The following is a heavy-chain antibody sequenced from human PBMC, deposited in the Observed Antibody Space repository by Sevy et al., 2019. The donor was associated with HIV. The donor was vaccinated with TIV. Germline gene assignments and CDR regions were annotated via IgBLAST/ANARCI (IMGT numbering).Heavy chain of an antibody. D-gene: IGHD3-3*01. CDR3: VKDSDFWRAACYFDY. Sequence: GGSLRLSCAVSGFTFSTYAMSWVRQAPGKGLEWVSAISGSGGSSTYYADSVKGRFTLSRDNSKNTLYLQMNSLRAEDTAVYYCVKDSDFWRAACYFDYWGQGTLVTVSS. V-gene: IGHV3-23*01. J-gene: IGHJ4*02. CDR1: GFTFSTYA. CDR2: ISGSGGSST.